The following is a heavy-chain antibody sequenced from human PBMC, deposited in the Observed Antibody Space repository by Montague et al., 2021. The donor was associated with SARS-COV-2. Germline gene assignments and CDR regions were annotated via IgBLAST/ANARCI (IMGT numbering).Heavy chain of an antibody. V-gene: IGHV4-4*07. CDR1: GGSISNYY. CDR2: IYASGNT. CDR3: ATLPSSITIFGVVQGYYFDD. D-gene: IGHD3-3*01. J-gene: IGHJ4*02. Sequence: SETLSLTCTVSGGSISNYYWSWIRQPAGKGLEWIGRIYASGNTNYNPSLKSRVTMSVDTSKNQLSLKLSSVTAADTAVYYCATLPSSITIFGVVQGYYFDDWGQGTLVTVSS.